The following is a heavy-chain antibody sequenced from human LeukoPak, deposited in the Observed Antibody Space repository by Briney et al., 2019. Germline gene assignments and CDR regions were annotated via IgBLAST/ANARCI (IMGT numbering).Heavy chain of an antibody. CDR1: GYTFTGYY. D-gene: IGHD6-13*01. V-gene: IGHV1-2*02. CDR2: INPNSGGT. J-gene: IGHJ6*03. Sequence: ASVKVSCKASGYTFTGYYMHWVRQAPGQGLEWMGWINPNSGGTNYAQKFQGRVTMTRDTSISTAYMELSRLRSDDTAAYYCARAQGYSSNYYYYMDVWGKGTTVTVSS. CDR3: ARAQGYSSNYYYYMDV.